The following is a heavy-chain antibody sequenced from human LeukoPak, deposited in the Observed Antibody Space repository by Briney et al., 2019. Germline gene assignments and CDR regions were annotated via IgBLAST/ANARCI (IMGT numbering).Heavy chain of an antibody. CDR1: GFTFDDYA. CDR3: AKDYYYDPSGYYYAFDI. D-gene: IGHD3-22*01. V-gene: IGHV3-43*02. CDR2: ISGDGRRT. Sequence: GGSLRLSCAVSGFTFDDYAMHWVRQAPGPGLEWVSLISGDGRRTHYPDSVKGRLTISRDNSKNSLYLQMNSLRTEDTALYYCAKDYYYDPSGYYYAFDIWGQGTMVTVSS. J-gene: IGHJ3*02.